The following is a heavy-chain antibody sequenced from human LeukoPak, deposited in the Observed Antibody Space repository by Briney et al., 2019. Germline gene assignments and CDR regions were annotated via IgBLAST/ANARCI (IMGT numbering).Heavy chain of an antibody. Sequence: GGSLRLSCAASGFTFSSYAMSWVRQAPGKGLEWVSAISGSGDSTYYGDSVKGRFTISRDNSKNTLYLQMNSLRAEDTAVYYCAKDAGYSSGWYGYNWFDPWGQGTLVTVSS. V-gene: IGHV3-23*01. CDR2: ISGSGDST. CDR3: AKDAGYSSGWYGYNWFDP. D-gene: IGHD6-19*01. J-gene: IGHJ5*02. CDR1: GFTFSSYA.